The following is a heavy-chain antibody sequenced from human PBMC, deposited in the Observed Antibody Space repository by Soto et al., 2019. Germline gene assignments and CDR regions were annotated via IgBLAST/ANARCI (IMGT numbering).Heavy chain of an antibody. D-gene: IGHD3-16*01. CDR1: GLTLSDYY. CDR3: ARGKLGAMGGWFDP. Sequence: QVQLVESGGGLVKPGGSLRLSCATSGLTLSDYYMSWIRQAPGKGLEWVSYISSSSSSTNYADSVKGRFTISRDNAKNSLYLQMNRLRAEDTAVYYCARGKLGAMGGWFDPWGQGTLVTVSS. CDR2: ISSSSSST. J-gene: IGHJ5*02. V-gene: IGHV3-11*05.